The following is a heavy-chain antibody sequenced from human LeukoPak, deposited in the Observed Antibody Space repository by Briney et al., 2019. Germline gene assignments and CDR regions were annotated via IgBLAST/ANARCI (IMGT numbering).Heavy chain of an antibody. CDR2: IIPIFGTA. V-gene: IGHV1-69*13. J-gene: IGHJ4*02. D-gene: IGHD6-19*01. CDR1: GGTFSSYA. Sequence: GASVKVSCKASGGTFSSYAISWVRQAPGQGLEWMGGIIPIFGTANYAQKFQGRVTITADESTSTAYMELSSLRSEDTAVYYYARVWGVAGPLTHWGQGTLVTVSS. CDR3: ARVWGVAGPLTH.